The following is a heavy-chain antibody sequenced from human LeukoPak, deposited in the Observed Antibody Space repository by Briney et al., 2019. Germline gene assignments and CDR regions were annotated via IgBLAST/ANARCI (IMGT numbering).Heavy chain of an antibody. D-gene: IGHD6-19*01. CDR3: AKDRSSGWYDAFDI. V-gene: IGHV3-23*01. CDR1: GFTFSSYA. Sequence: PGGSLRLSCAASGFTFSSYAMSWIRQAPGKGLEWVSSISGSGGSTYYSDSVKGRFTISRDNSKNTLYLQLNSLRAEDTAVYYCAKDRSSGWYDAFDIWGQGTMVIISS. J-gene: IGHJ3*02. CDR2: ISGSGGST.